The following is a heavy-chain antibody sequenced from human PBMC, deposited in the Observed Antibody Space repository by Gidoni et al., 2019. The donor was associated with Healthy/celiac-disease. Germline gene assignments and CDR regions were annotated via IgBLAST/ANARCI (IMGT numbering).Heavy chain of an antibody. V-gene: IGHV4-34*01. CDR3: AGVGCSSTSCYTGLDAFDI. CDR2: LNHSEST. Sequence: QVQLQQWGAGLLKLSETLYLTCAVHGGSFRGYSCSWIRQPAGTGLGWIGELNHSESTNCNPSLKSRVTISVDTSKNQVSLKLSSVTAADTAVYYCAGVGCSSTSCYTGLDAFDIWGQGTMDTVSS. J-gene: IGHJ3*02. CDR1: GGSFRGYS. D-gene: IGHD2-2*02.